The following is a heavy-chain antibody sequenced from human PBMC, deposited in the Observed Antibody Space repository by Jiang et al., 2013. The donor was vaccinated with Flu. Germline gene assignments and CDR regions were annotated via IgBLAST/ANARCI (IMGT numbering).Heavy chain of an antibody. J-gene: IGHJ4*02. Sequence: GRTYYRSKWYNDYAVSVKSRITINPDTSKNQFSLQLNSVTPEDTAVYYCARALNSGYESGFVDYWGQGTLVTVSS. CDR3: ARALNSGYESGFVDY. CDR2: TYYRSKWYN. D-gene: IGHD5-12*01. V-gene: IGHV6-1*01.